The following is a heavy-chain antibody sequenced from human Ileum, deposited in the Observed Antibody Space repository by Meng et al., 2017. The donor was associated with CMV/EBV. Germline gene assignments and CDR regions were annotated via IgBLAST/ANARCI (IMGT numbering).Heavy chain of an antibody. V-gene: IGHV4-4*07. CDR3: ARERPRGTAMASIDY. J-gene: IGHJ4*02. Sequence: VRLRDAGPGLVEPRDSRSPTCTFSGGPISSYYWSWIRQPAGKGLEVIGRIYTSGSTNYNPSLKSRVTMSVDTSKNQFSLKLSSVTAADTAVYYCARERPRGTAMASIDYWGQGTLVTVSS. CDR1: GGPISSYY. D-gene: IGHD5-18*01. CDR2: IYTSGST.